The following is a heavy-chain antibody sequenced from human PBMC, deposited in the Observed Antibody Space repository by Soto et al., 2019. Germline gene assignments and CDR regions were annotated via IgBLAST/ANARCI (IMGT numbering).Heavy chain of an antibody. J-gene: IGHJ4*02. CDR2: MSGSGGGT. CDR3: ARAFWTVAGTRYFDY. Sequence: GGSLRLSCAASGFTFSNYAMSWVRQAPGKGLEWVSVMSGSGGGTYYADSVRGRFTISRDNSKNTLYLQMNSLRAEDTAVYYCARAFWTVAGTRYFDYWGQGTLVTVSS. D-gene: IGHD6-19*01. V-gene: IGHV3-23*01. CDR1: GFTFSNYA.